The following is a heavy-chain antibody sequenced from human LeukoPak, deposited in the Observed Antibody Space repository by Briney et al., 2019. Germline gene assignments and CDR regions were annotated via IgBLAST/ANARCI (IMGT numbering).Heavy chain of an antibody. Sequence: ASVKVSCKASGYTFTAFYIQWVRQAPGQGLEWMGWINPGTGATKYAQNFRGRVAVTRDTSISTAYMELTRLTSDDTAMYYCARDDSGFYGISFFDWGQGTLVT. CDR1: GYTFTAFY. V-gene: IGHV1-2*02. J-gene: IGHJ4*02. CDR3: ARDDSGFYGISFFD. CDR2: INPGTGAT. D-gene: IGHD4-17*01.